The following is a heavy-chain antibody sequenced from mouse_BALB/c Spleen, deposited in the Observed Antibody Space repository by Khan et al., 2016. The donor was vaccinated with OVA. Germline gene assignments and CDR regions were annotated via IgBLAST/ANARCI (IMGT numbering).Heavy chain of an antibody. CDR2: IWSDGTT. CDR1: GFSLTNYG. D-gene: IGHD2-10*01. J-gene: IGHJ4*01. CDR3: ARQPYYHYYVMGY. Sequence: QVQLKESGPGLVAPSQSLSITCTISGFSLTNYGVHWVRQPPGKGLEWLVVIWSDGTTTYDSALKSRLTISKDNSKSQVFLKMDSLQTDDTAMYYCARQPYYHYYVMGYWGQGTSVTVSS. V-gene: IGHV2-6-1*01.